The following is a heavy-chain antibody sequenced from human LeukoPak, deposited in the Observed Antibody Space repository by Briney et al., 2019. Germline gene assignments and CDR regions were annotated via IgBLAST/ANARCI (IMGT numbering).Heavy chain of an antibody. CDR1: GFTFSSYS. D-gene: IGHD5-24*01. CDR3: ATNDGYNSYFDY. J-gene: IGHJ4*02. CDR2: ISSSSSYI. Sequence: PGGSLRLSCAASGFTFSSYSMNWVRQAPGKGLEWVSSISSSSSYIYYADSVKGRFTISRDNAKNSLSLQMNSLGAEDTAVYYCATNDGYNSYFDYWGQGTLVTVSS. V-gene: IGHV3-21*01.